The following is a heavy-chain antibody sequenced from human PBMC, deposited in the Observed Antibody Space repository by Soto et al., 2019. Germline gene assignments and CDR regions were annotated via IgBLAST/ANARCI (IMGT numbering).Heavy chain of an antibody. CDR1: GYTFTNYA. Sequence: QVQLVQSGAEVKMPGASVKVSCKACGYTFTNYAIHWVRQAPGQRLEWMGWINAGNGNTKYSQKFQGRVTITRDTSASTAYMELNSLRSEDTAVYYCARPSVWYFDLWGRGTLVTVSS. CDR2: INAGNGNT. J-gene: IGHJ2*01. CDR3: ARPSVWYFDL. V-gene: IGHV1-3*01.